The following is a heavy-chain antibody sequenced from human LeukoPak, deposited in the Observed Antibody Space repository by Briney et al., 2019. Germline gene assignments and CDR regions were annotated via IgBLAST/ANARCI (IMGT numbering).Heavy chain of an antibody. CDR2: ISSSSSYI. V-gene: IGHV3-21*01. Sequence: PGGSLRLSCAASGFTFSSYSMNWARHAPGKGLEWVSSISSSSSYIYYADSVEGRFTISRDHAKNSLYLQMNSQRAEDTAVYYCASLAYSSPDWSQGTLVTVSS. CDR1: GFTFSSYS. D-gene: IGHD6-13*01. J-gene: IGHJ4*02. CDR3: ASLAYSSPD.